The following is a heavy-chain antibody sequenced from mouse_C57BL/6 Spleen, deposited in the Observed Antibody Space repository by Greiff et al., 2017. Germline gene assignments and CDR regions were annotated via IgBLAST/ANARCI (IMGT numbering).Heavy chain of an antibody. D-gene: IGHD2-4*01. CDR1: GYAFSSSW. V-gene: IGHV1-82*01. J-gene: IGHJ3*01. Sequence: QVQLQQSGPELVKPGASVKISCKASGYAFSSSWMNWVKQRPGKGLEWIGRIYPGDGDTNYNGKFKGKATLTADKSSSTAYMQLSSRTSEDSAVYFCARRNDYDFVWFAYWGQGTLVTVSA. CDR2: IYPGDGDT. CDR3: ARRNDYDFVWFAY.